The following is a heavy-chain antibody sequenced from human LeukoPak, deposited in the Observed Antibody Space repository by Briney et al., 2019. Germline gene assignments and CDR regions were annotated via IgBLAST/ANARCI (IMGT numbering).Heavy chain of an antibody. CDR2: ISAYNGNT. V-gene: IGHV1-18*01. D-gene: IGHD2-15*01. Sequence: ASVKVSCKASGYTFTSYGISWVRQAPGQGLEWMGWISAYNGNTNYAQKLQGRVTMATDTSTSTAYMELRSLRSDDTAVYYCARDLYCSGGTCFQSYYYYGMDVWGQGTTVTVSS. J-gene: IGHJ6*02. CDR3: ARDLYCSGGTCFQSYYYYGMDV. CDR1: GYTFTSYG.